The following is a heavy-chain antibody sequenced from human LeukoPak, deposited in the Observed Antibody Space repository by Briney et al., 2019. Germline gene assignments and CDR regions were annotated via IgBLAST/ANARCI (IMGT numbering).Heavy chain of an antibody. Sequence: GGSLRLSCTASGFIFSSYSMNWVRQAPGKGLEWLAYFTGDSGTVYYAGSVKGRVTISRDNAKNSLYLQMNSLRDEDSAVYYCARDYGYYYDSSGRNGNYGMDVWGQGTTVTVSS. J-gene: IGHJ6*02. CDR3: ARDYGYYYDSSGRNGNYGMDV. D-gene: IGHD3-22*01. V-gene: IGHV3-48*02. CDR2: FTGDSGTV. CDR1: GFIFSSYS.